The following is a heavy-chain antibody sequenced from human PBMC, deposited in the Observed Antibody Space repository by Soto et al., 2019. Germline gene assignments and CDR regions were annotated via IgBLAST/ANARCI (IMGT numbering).Heavy chain of an antibody. V-gene: IGHV4-59*01. J-gene: IGHJ4*02. Sequence: ASETLCLTCTVAGGSISSYDGSWIRQPTGKGLEWIGYIYYSGSTNYNPSLKSRVTISVDTSKNQFSLKLSSVTAADTAVYYCAREGYCSGGSCYSFDYWGQGTLVTVSS. CDR1: GGSISSYD. CDR3: AREGYCSGGSCYSFDY. CDR2: IYYSGST. D-gene: IGHD2-15*01.